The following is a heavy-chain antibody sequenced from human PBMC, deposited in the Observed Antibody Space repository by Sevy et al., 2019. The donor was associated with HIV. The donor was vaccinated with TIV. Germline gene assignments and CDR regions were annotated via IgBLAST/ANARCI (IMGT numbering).Heavy chain of an antibody. D-gene: IGHD3-3*01. CDR2: INPISGGT. J-gene: IGHJ6*02. Sequence: ASVKVSCKASGYSFTGYYMHWVRQAPGQGLEWMGRINPISGGTDDSQKFQGRVTMTRDTSISTAYMEVRRLRSDDTAVYFCASAPTDFSMGGMDVWGQGTTVTVSS. CDR3: ASAPTDFSMGGMDV. V-gene: IGHV1-2*06. CDR1: GYSFTGYY.